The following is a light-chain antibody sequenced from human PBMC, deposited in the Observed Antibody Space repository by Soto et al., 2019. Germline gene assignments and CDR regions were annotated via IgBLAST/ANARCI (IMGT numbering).Light chain of an antibody. Sequence: EIVLTQSPGTLSLSPGDRATLSCRASQNIRSNYLAWYQQKPGQSPRLLIHSASSRATGIPDRFSGSVSGTDFTLTISRLEPEDFAVYYCQKYGTSPPYTFGPGTKLEIK. J-gene: IGKJ2*01. CDR2: SAS. CDR1: QNIRSNY. CDR3: QKYGTSPPYT. V-gene: IGKV3-20*01.